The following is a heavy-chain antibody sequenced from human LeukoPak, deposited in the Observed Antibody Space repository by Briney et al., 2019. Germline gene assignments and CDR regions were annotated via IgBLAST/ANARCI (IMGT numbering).Heavy chain of an antibody. J-gene: IGHJ4*02. CDR3: ARDLSSSWHLYYVDY. V-gene: IGHV4-34*01. CDR1: GGSFSGYY. CDR2: INHSGST. Sequence: SETLSLTCAVYGGSFSGYYWSWIRQPPGKGLEWIGEINHSGSTNYNPSLKSRVTISVDTSKNQFSLKLSSVTAADTAVYYCARDLSSSWHLYYVDYWGQGTLFTVSS. D-gene: IGHD6-13*01.